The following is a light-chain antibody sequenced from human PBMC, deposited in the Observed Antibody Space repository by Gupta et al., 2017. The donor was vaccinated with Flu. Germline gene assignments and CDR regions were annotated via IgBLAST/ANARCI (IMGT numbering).Light chain of an antibody. J-gene: IGKJ5*01. V-gene: IGKV1-39*01. Sequence: PSSLSASVGDRVTITCRPSQSISSYLNWYQQKPGKAPKLLIYTASTLQSGVPSRFSGSGSGTDFTLTISSLQPEDFATYYCQQSYSIPNTFGQGTLLEIK. CDR2: TAS. CDR1: QSISSY. CDR3: QQSYSIPNT.